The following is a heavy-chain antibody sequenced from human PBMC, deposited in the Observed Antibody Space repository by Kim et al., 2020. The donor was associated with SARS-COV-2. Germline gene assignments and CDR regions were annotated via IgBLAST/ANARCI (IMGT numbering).Heavy chain of an antibody. CDR3: ASPPWGTDWYLSGLYFDC. CDR1: GGSSTRSNYY. D-gene: IGHD3-9*01. V-gene: IGHV4-39*01. J-gene: IGHJ4*02. CDR2: VYYTGST. Sequence: SETLSLTCTVSGGSSTRSNYYWAWIRQPPGKGLEWIGSVYYTGSTYYNPSLKSRVTISVDTSKTQFSLNLRSVTAADTAVYYCASPPWGTDWYLSGLYFDCWGQGALVTVSS.